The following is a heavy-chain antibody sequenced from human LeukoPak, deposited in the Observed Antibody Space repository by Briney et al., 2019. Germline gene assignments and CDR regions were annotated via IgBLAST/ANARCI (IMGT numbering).Heavy chain of an antibody. D-gene: IGHD4-17*01. Sequence: PGGSLRLSCAASGITSSSYAMTWVRQAPGKRLEGGSSISGSGDRTMYADSVKGRFTISRDNFKNTLYLQMNSLRAEDTAVYHCAKDPNGDYIGAFDMWGQGTMVTVSS. CDR1: GITSSSYA. J-gene: IGHJ3*02. CDR3: AKDPNGDYIGAFDM. CDR2: ISGSGDRT. V-gene: IGHV3-23*01.